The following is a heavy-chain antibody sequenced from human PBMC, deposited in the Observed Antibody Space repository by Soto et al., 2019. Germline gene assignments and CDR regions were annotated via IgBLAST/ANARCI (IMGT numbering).Heavy chain of an antibody. CDR3: TRFVMWLQRREDGVY. V-gene: IGHV3-49*04. Sequence: PGGSLRLSCTASGFTFGDYAMSWVRQAPGKGLEWVGFIRSKAYGGTSEYAASVKGRFTISRDDSKSIAYMQMNSLQTEDTAVYYCTRFVMWLQRREDGVYGGQGTLVTVSS. J-gene: IGHJ4*02. D-gene: IGHD5-12*01. CDR2: IRSKAYGGTS. CDR1: GFTFGDYA.